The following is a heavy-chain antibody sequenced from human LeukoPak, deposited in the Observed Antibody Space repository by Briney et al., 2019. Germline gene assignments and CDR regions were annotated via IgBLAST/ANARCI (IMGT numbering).Heavy chain of an antibody. Sequence: PGGSLRLSCAASGFTFSSYSMSWVRQAPGKGLEWVSYISASSSTIYYADSVKGRFTISRGNAKNSLFLQMNSLKDEDTAVYYCARSYGYFDYWGQGTLVTVSS. D-gene: IGHD3-10*01. CDR1: GFTFSSYS. J-gene: IGHJ4*02. CDR3: ARSYGYFDY. CDR2: ISASSSTI. V-gene: IGHV3-48*02.